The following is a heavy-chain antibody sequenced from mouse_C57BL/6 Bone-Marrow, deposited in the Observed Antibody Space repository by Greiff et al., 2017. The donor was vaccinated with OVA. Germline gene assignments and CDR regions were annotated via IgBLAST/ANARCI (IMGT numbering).Heavy chain of an antibody. CDR1: GFNIKDDY. V-gene: IGHV14-4*01. CDR3: SRVYYSKVYFDY. J-gene: IGHJ2*01. D-gene: IGHD2-5*01. Sequence: VQLKESGAELVRPGASVKLSCTASGFNIKDDYMPWVKQRPEQGLEWIGWIDPVNGDTEYASKFQGKATITADTSSNTAYLQHSSLTSEDTAVYYCSRVYYSKVYFDYWGQGTTLTVSS. CDR2: IDPVNGDT.